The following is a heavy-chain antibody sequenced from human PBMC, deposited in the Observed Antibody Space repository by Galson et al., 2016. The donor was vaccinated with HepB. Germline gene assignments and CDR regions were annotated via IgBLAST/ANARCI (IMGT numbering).Heavy chain of an antibody. J-gene: IGHJ4*02. V-gene: IGHV4-34*01. Sequence: SETLSLTCAIYGDSLSDYYLSWIRQAPGRGLEWIGEINHRGGIDYSPSPNSRVTISLDTSKKQFSLNLRSVTAADTATYFCHWRRTRPRGDFDYWGQGALVTVSS. CDR1: GDSLSDYY. CDR3: HWRRTRPRGDFDY. D-gene: IGHD6-6*01. CDR2: INHRGGI.